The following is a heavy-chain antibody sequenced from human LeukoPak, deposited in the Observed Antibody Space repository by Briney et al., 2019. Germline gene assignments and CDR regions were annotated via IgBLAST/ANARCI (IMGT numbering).Heavy chain of an antibody. V-gene: IGHV3-23*01. CDR3: AKARGGSCFDC. CDR1: GFSFSTYA. Sequence: PGGSLRLSCAASGFSFSTYAMNWARQAPGKGLEWVSAISNSGDTTYYADSVKGRFTISRDNSRNTLYLQMNSLRVEDTAVYYCAKARGGSCFDCWGQGTRVTVSS. CDR2: ISNSGDTT. D-gene: IGHD2-15*01. J-gene: IGHJ4*02.